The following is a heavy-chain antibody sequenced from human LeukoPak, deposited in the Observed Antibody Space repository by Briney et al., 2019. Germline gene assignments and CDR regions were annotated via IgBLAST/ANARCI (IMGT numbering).Heavy chain of an antibody. V-gene: IGHV4-34*01. CDR3: ARGKTHYSSSWYTLSRYYFDY. CDR1: GGSISGYY. J-gene: IGHJ4*02. Sequence: PSETLSLTCTVSGGSISGYYWSWIRQPPGKGLEWIGEINHSGSTNYNPSLKSRVTISVDTSKNQFSLKLSSVTAADTAVYYCARGKTHYSSSWYTLSRYYFDYWGQGTLVTVSS. D-gene: IGHD6-13*01. CDR2: INHSGST.